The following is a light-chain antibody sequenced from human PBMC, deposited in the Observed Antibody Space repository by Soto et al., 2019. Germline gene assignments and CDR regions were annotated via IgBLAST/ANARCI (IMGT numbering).Light chain of an antibody. V-gene: IGKV3-20*01. Sequence: EIVLTQSPGTLSLSPGERVTLSCRASQSVSSNSLAWYLQKPGQAPRLLIYGASSRATGIPDRFSGSGSGTDFTLTISRLEAEDFAVYYCQQYGSSPPKTFGQGTKLEIK. J-gene: IGKJ2*01. CDR3: QQYGSSPPKT. CDR1: QSVSSNS. CDR2: GAS.